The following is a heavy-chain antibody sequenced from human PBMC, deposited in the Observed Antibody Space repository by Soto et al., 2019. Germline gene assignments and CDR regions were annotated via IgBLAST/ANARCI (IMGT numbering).Heavy chain of an antibody. V-gene: IGHV4-31*03. CDR3: ARAIVDTAMALDY. CDR2: IYYSGST. CDR1: GGSISSGGYY. J-gene: IGHJ4*02. Sequence: QVQLQESGPGLVKPSQTLSLTCTVSGGSISSGGYYWSWIRQHPGKGLEWIGYIYYSGSTYYNPSLKSRFPISVDTSKNQFSLKPSSVSAADTAVYYCARAIVDTAMALDYWGQGTLVTVSS. D-gene: IGHD5-18*01.